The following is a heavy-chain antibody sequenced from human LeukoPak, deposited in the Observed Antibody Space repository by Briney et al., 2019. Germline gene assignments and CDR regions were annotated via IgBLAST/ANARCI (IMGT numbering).Heavy chain of an antibody. Sequence: GGSLRLSCAASGFTFDDYAMHWVPQAPGKGLEWVSGISWNSGSIGYADSVKGRFTISRDNAKNSLYLQMNSLRAEDTALYYCAKVSEYSSGWYFVDYWGQGTLVTVSS. CDR3: AKVSEYSSGWYFVDY. CDR2: ISWNSGSI. D-gene: IGHD6-19*01. V-gene: IGHV3-9*01. J-gene: IGHJ4*02. CDR1: GFTFDDYA.